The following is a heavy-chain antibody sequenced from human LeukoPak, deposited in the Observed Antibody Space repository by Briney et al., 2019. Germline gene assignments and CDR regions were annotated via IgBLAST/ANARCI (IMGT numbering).Heavy chain of an antibody. J-gene: IGHJ3*01. D-gene: IGHD3-16*01. V-gene: IGHV1-18*04. CDR2: ICPYNGNT. CDR1: GYSFSDNV. CDR3: AREGLGEYMAHDAFDL. Sequence: ASVKVSCKASGYSFSDNVLNWVRQAPGQGREWMGRICPYNGNTKYVENLEGRVTMTTDASTNTAYMELRSLTSDDTAVYYCAREGLGEYMAHDAFDLWGQGTMVIVSS.